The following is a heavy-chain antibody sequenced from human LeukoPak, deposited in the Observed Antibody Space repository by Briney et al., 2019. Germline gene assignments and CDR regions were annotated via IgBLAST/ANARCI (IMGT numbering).Heavy chain of an antibody. CDR3: AKGPTIGYCSGGSCYFTY. J-gene: IGHJ4*02. CDR1: GFTFSSYA. V-gene: IGHV3-23*01. CDR2: ISGSGGST. D-gene: IGHD2-15*01. Sequence: HPGGSLRLSCAASGFTFSSYAMSWVRQAPGKGLEWVSAISGSGGSTYYADSVKGRFTISRDNSKNTLYLQMNSLRAEDTAVYYCAKGPTIGYCSGGSCYFTYWGRGTLVTVSS.